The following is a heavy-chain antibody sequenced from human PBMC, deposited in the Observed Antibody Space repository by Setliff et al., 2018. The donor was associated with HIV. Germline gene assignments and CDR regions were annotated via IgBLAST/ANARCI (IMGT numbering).Heavy chain of an antibody. J-gene: IGHJ6*02. CDR2: ISGSGDST. V-gene: IGHV3-23*01. CDR3: AKDVCSGAYCYAYYYYGMNV. D-gene: IGHD2-15*01. Sequence: LRLSCAASGFTLTTYSMNWVRQAPGKGLEWVSGISGSGDSTYYGGSVKGRFTISRDTSKNTLYLQMNSLRVEDTAVYYCAKDVCSGAYCYAYYYYGMNVWGQGTMVTVSS. CDR1: GFTLTTYS.